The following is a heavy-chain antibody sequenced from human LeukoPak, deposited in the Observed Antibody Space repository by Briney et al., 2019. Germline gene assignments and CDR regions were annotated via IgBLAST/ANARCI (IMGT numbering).Heavy chain of an antibody. J-gene: IGHJ5*02. CDR1: GASISSDDYH. D-gene: IGHD3-3*01. CDR3: AREGRDFWSGSRGWFDP. V-gene: IGHV4-30-4*01. Sequence: SETLSLTCTVSGASISSDDYHWSWIRQPPGKGLKWIAYTHYSGSSFYNPSLKSRITISVDTSKNQFSLRLSSVTAADTAVYYCAREGRDFWSGSRGWFDPWGRGPWSPSPQ. CDR2: THYSGSS.